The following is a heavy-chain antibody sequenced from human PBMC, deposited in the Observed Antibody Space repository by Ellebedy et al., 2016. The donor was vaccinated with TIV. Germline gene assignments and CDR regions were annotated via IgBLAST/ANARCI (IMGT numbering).Heavy chain of an antibody. V-gene: IGHV3-7*01. D-gene: IGHD1-1*01. Sequence: GESLKISXAASGFTFSSYWMSWIRQAPGKGLEWVAQINQDGIEKYFVDSVKGRFTISRDNANNSLYLQMNSLRAEDTAVYYCAKDTTATVFDYWGQGTLVTVSS. CDR1: GFTFSSYW. CDR3: AKDTTATVFDY. J-gene: IGHJ4*02. CDR2: INQDGIEK.